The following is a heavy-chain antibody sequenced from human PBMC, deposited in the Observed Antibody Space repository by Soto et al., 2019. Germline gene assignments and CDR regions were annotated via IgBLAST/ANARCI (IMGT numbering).Heavy chain of an antibody. D-gene: IGHD1-26*01. V-gene: IGHV3-21*01. CDR3: AKDVGLSGSYYISSAYYFDY. CDR2: ISYYGSYI. J-gene: IGHJ4*02. Sequence: GGSLRLSCAASGFTFNSYSMNWVRQAPGKGLEWVSSISYYGSYIYYADSLKGRFTISRDNSKNSLYLQMNSLRAEDTSVYYCAKDVGLSGSYYISSAYYFDYWGQGTLVTVSS. CDR1: GFTFNSYS.